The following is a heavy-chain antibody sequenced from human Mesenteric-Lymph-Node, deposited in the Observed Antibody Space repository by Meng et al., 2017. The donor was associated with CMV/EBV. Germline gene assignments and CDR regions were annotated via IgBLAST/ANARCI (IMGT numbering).Heavy chain of an antibody. CDR1: GFMFSSYP. J-gene: IGHJ6*02. CDR2: IAHNGNNE. D-gene: IGHD3-3*01. CDR3: ARGLYDPPMDV. V-gene: IGHV3-30-3*01. Sequence: GGPLRLSCAASGFMFSSYPMHWVRQAPGRGLEWVALIAHNGNNEYSADSVKGRFTISRDNSKNTLYLQMNSLRTDDTAVYYCARGLYDPPMDVWGQGTTVTVSS.